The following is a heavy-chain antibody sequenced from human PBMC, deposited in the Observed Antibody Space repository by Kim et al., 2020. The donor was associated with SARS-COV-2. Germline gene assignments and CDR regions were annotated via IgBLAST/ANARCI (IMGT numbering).Heavy chain of an antibody. Sequence: ASVKVSCKASGYTFTSFHMTWVRQAPGQGLEWMGRVSRSNGNANLAQKFQGRVTMTIDTSTNTGYMEMKHLQSDDTAVYYCASGYSSDWFQRTAYWGPGSPVNVSS. D-gene: IGHD6-19*01. V-gene: IGHV1-18*01. CDR3: ASGYSSDWFQRTAY. J-gene: IGHJ4*02. CDR2: VSRSNGNA. CDR1: GYTFTSFH.